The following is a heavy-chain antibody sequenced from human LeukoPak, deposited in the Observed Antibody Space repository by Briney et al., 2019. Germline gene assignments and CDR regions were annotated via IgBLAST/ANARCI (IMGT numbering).Heavy chain of an antibody. CDR3: YGSSSLPSDY. CDR2: IRSKAYGGTT. CDR1: GFTFGDYA. V-gene: IGHV3-49*04. D-gene: IGHD1-26*01. Sequence: GGSLRLSCTASGFTFGDYAMSWVRQAPGKGLEWVGFIRSKAYGGTTEYAASVKGRFTISRDDSKSIAYLQMNSLKTEDTAVYYCYGSSSLPSDYWGQGTLVTVSS. J-gene: IGHJ4*02.